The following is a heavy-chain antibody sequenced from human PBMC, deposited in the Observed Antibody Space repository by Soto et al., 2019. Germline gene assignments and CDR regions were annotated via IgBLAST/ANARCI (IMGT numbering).Heavy chain of an antibody. J-gene: IGHJ4*02. CDR3: ARGPGIAVAIYYFDY. CDR1: GGSFSGYY. D-gene: IGHD6-19*01. V-gene: IGHV4-34*01. CDR2: INHSGST. Sequence: PSETLSLTCAVYGGSFSGYYWSWIRQPPGKGLEWIGEINHSGSTNYNPSLKSRVTISVDTSKNQFSLKLSSVTAADTAVYYCARGPGIAVAIYYFDYWGQGTLVTVSS.